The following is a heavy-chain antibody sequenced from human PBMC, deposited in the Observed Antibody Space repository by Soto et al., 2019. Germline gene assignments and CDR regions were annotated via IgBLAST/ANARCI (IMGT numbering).Heavy chain of an antibody. V-gene: IGHV4-31*03. CDR3: AREAPTPYYFDY. J-gene: IGHJ4*02. D-gene: IGHD2-15*01. CDR2: IYYSGST. Sequence: SETLSLTCTVSGDSISSGGYYWSWIRQHPGKGLEWIGYIYYSGSTYYNPSLKSRVTISVDTSKNQFSLKLSSVTAADTAVYYCAREAPTPYYFDYWGQGALVTVSS. CDR1: GDSISSGGYY.